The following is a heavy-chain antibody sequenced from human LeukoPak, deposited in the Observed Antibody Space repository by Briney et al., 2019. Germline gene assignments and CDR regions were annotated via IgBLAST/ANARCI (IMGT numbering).Heavy chain of an antibody. CDR3: AREGSKEQLVDGPRDAFDI. Sequence: ASVKVSCKASGYTFINYGISWVRQAPGQGLEWMGWISVYNGNTNYAQKFQGRVTMTTDTSTSTAYMELRSLRSDDTAVYYCAREGSKEQLVDGPRDAFDIWGQGTMVTVSS. D-gene: IGHD6-6*01. CDR1: GYTFINYG. J-gene: IGHJ3*02. CDR2: ISVYNGNT. V-gene: IGHV1-18*01.